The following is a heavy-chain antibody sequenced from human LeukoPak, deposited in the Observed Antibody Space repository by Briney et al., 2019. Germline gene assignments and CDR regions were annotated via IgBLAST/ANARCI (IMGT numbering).Heavy chain of an antibody. J-gene: IGHJ1*01. CDR1: GGTFSRHT. Sequence: ASVKVSCKASGGTFSRHTMSWVRQSPGQGLEWMGGITPMFGTSNYAQKFRGRVTITADESTSTAYVELSSLRSEDTAVYYCARDSSEFRSLLFHWGQGTLVTVSS. CDR2: ITPMFGTS. D-gene: IGHD1-14*01. CDR3: ARDSSEFRSLLFH. V-gene: IGHV1-69*13.